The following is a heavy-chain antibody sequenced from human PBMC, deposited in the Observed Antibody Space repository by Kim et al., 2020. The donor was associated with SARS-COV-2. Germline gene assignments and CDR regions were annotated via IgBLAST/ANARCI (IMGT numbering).Heavy chain of an antibody. CDR3: TRDNYADGRRDAFDV. D-gene: IGHD3-16*01. V-gene: IGHV3-49*02. Sequence: AASVKGRFTISRDDSKSVAYLQMNSLKTEDTALYYCTRDNYADGRRDAFDVWGQGTMVTVSS. J-gene: IGHJ3*01.